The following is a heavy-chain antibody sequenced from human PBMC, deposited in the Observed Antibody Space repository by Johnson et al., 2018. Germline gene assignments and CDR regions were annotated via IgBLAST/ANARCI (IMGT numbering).Heavy chain of an antibody. Sequence: QVQLVQSGAEVKKXGASXKVXCKASGYTFTSYYMHWVRQAPGQGLEWMGIINPSGGSTSYAQKFQGRVTMTRDTSTSTVYMELSSLGSEDTAVYYCARDRGLWVGMDVWGQGTTVTVSS. D-gene: IGHD4/OR15-4a*01. CDR3: ARDRGLWVGMDV. CDR2: INPSGGST. J-gene: IGHJ6*02. V-gene: IGHV1-46*01. CDR1: GYTFTSYY.